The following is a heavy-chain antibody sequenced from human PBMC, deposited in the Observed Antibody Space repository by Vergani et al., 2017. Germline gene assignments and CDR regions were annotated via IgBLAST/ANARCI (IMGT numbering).Heavy chain of an antibody. Sequence: QVQLVQSGAEVKKPGASVKVSCKVSGYTLTELSMHWVRQAPGKGLEWMGGFDPEDGETIYAQKFQGRVTMTEDTSTDTAYMELSSLRSEDTAVYYCATGGVRGVMTKRRYNYCYYGMDVWGQGTTVTVSS. V-gene: IGHV1-24*01. CDR3: ATGGVRGVMTKRRYNYCYYGMDV. D-gene: IGHD3-10*01. J-gene: IGHJ6*02. CDR1: GYTLTELS. CDR2: FDPEDGET.